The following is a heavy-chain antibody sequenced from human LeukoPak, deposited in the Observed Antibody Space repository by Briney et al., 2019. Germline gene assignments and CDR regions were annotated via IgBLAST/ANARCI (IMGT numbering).Heavy chain of an antibody. CDR2: INHSGST. J-gene: IGHJ3*02. V-gene: IGHV4-34*01. D-gene: IGHD5-12*01. Sequence: SETLSLTCALYGGSFSGYYWSWIRQTPGKGLEWIGEINHSGSTNHNPSLKSRVTISIDTSKNQFSLKLSSVTAADTAVYYCARVSWLHAFDIWGQGTMVTVSS. CDR1: GGSFSGYY. CDR3: ARVSWLHAFDI.